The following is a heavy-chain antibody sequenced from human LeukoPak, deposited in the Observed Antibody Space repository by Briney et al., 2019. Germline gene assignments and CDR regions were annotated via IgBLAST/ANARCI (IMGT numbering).Heavy chain of an antibody. CDR3: ARGETGYSSSWYFDY. Sequence: PGGSLRLSCAASGFTFSSYAMHWVRQAPGKGLEWVAVISYDGSNKYYADSVKGRFTISRDNSKNTLYLQMNSLRAEDTAVYYCARGETGYSSSWYFDYWGQGTLVTVSS. D-gene: IGHD6-13*01. CDR2: ISYDGSNK. V-gene: IGHV3-30*01. CDR1: GFTFSSYA. J-gene: IGHJ4*02.